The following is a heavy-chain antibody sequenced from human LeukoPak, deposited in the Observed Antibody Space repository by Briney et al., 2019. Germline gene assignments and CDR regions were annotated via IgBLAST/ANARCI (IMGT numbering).Heavy chain of an antibody. CDR2: ISSSGSTI. CDR1: GFTFSSYE. Sequence: PGGSLRLSXAASGFTFSSYEMNWVRQAPGKGLEWVSYISSSGSTIYYADSVKGRFTISRDNAKNSLYLQMNSLRAEDTAVYYCARDQTYYYDSSGYRGLDYWGQGTLVTVSS. D-gene: IGHD3-22*01. J-gene: IGHJ4*02. CDR3: ARDQTYYYDSSGYRGLDY. V-gene: IGHV3-48*03.